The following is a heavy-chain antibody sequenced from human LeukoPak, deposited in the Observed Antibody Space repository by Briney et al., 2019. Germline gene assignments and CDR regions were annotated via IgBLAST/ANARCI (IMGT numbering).Heavy chain of an antibody. CDR1: GYTFTSYD. Sequence: GASVKVSCKASGYTFTSYDINWVRQATGQGLEWMGWMNHNSGNTGYAQKFQGRVTMTRNTSISTAYMELSSLRSEDTAVYYCARAKWLRFRQPFDPWGQGTLVTVSS. D-gene: IGHD5-12*01. CDR3: ARAKWLRFRQPFDP. J-gene: IGHJ5*02. CDR2: MNHNSGNT. V-gene: IGHV1-8*01.